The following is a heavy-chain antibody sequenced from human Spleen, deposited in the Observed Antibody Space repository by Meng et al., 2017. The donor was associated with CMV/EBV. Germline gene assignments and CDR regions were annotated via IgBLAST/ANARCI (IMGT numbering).Heavy chain of an antibody. D-gene: IGHD3-22*01. V-gene: IGHV4-61*01. Sequence: SETLSLTCTVSGASVSSGSYYWSWIRQPPGKRLEWIGYIYYNGNINYSPSLKSRVTISVDTSKSQFSLKLNSVTAADTAVYYCARTLYYDSAGFRRTTNYYYFDLWGRGTLVTVSS. CDR2: IYYNGNI. CDR1: GASVSSGSYY. J-gene: IGHJ2*01. CDR3: ARTLYYDSAGFRRTTNYYYFDL.